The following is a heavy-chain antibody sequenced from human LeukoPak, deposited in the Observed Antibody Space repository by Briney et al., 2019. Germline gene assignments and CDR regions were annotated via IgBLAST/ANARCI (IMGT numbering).Heavy chain of an antibody. CDR3: ARDLAPRSFDY. CDR2: ISSIST. J-gene: IGHJ4*02. CDR1: GFTFSDYY. V-gene: IGHV3-11*06. Sequence: GGSLRLSCAAPGFTFSDYYMNWIRQAPGKGLEWVSSISSISTYTAYADSLRGRFTISRDNSNNSLYLQMDSLRVEDTAVYYCARDLAPRSFDYWGQGTLVTVSS. D-gene: IGHD5-24*01.